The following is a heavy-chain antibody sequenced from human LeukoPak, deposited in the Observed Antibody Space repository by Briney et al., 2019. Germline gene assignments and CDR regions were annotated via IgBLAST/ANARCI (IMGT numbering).Heavy chain of an antibody. Sequence: ASVKVSCKASGYTFTGYYMHWVRQAPGQGLEWMGRINPNSGGTNYAQKFQGRVTMTRDTSISTAYMELSRLRSDDTAVYYCARVPDTAMVKFDYWGQGTLVTVSS. V-gene: IGHV1-2*06. CDR3: ARVPDTAMVKFDY. J-gene: IGHJ4*02. D-gene: IGHD5-18*01. CDR1: GYTFTGYY. CDR2: INPNSGGT.